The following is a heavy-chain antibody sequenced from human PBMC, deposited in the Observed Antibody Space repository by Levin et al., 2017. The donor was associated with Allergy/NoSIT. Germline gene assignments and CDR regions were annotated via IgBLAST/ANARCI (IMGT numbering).Heavy chain of an antibody. D-gene: IGHD3-10*01. Sequence: PGGSLRLSCAVYGGSFSGYYWSWIRQPPGKGLEWIGEINHSGSTNYNPSLKSRVTISVDTSKNQFSLKLSSVTAADTAVYYCARAHYYGSGSYYRWFDPWGQGTLVTVSS. CDR1: GGSFSGYY. CDR3: ARAHYYGSGSYYRWFDP. V-gene: IGHV4-34*01. J-gene: IGHJ5*02. CDR2: INHSGST.